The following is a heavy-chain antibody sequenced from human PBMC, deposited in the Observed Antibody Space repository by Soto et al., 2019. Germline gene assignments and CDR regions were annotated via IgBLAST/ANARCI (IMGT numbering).Heavy chain of an antibody. Sequence: EVKVVESGGGLVEPGGSLRLSCAGSGFTLSAYWMHWVRQVPGKGLEWISRSSSDGTMSEYVDSVKGRFTISRDNAKSTVSLEMSSLRAEDTAVYYCARGDSRIWTYEYHAMDVWGQGTRVIVAS. CDR3: ARGDSRIWTYEYHAMDV. V-gene: IGHV3-74*01. D-gene: IGHD1-7*01. CDR1: GFTLSAYW. J-gene: IGHJ6*02. CDR2: SSSDGTMS.